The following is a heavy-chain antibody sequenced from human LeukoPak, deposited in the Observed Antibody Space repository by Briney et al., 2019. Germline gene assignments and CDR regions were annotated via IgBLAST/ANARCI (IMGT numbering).Heavy chain of an antibody. Sequence: ASVKVSCKASGYTFTSYDINWVRQATGQGLEWMGWMNPNSGNTGYAQKFQGRVTMTRNTSISTAYMELSSLRSEDTAVYYCAGSGKVEESYYDFWSGYFRDPYYYYGMDVWGQGTTVTVSS. CDR3: AGSGKVEESYYDFWSGYFRDPYYYYGMDV. D-gene: IGHD3-3*01. J-gene: IGHJ6*02. CDR1: GYTFTSYD. V-gene: IGHV1-8*01. CDR2: MNPNSGNT.